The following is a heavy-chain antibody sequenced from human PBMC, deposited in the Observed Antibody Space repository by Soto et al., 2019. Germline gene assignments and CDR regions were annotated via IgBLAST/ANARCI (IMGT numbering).Heavy chain of an antibody. Sequence: QVQLVESGGGVVQPGRSLRLSCAASGFTFSTYAMHWVRQAPGKGLEWVAVISYDGNNQYYADSVKGRFTISRDNSKNPLYLQINSLRPEDTAVFSCARDRSMGATDYWGQGTLVTVSS. J-gene: IGHJ4*02. CDR2: ISYDGNNQ. V-gene: IGHV3-30-3*01. CDR3: ARDRSMGATDY. D-gene: IGHD1-26*01. CDR1: GFTFSTYA.